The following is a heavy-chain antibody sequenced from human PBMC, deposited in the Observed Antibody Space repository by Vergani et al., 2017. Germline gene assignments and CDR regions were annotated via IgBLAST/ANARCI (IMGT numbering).Heavy chain of an antibody. D-gene: IGHD3-16*01. CDR1: GFTFSSYA. Sequence: EVQLLESGGGLVQPGGSLRLSCAASGFTFSSYAMSWVRQAPGKGLEWVGRIRSKANSYATAYAASVKGRFTISRDDSKNTAYLQMNSLKTEDTAVYYCTSPQGGNFDYWGQGTLVTVSS. CDR2: IRSKANSYAT. V-gene: IGHV3-73*01. J-gene: IGHJ4*02. CDR3: TSPQGGNFDY.